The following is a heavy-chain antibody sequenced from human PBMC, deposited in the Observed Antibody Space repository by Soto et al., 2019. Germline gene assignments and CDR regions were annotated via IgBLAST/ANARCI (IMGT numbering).Heavy chain of an antibody. CDR1: GFTFSSYA. J-gene: IGHJ4*02. V-gene: IGHV3-30-3*01. D-gene: IGHD4-17*01. Sequence: QVQLVESGGGVVQPGRSLRLSCAASGFTFSSYAMHWVRQAPGKGLEWVAVISYDGSNKYYADSVKGRFTISRDHSKNTLYLQMNSRRADDTAVYYCARDPGRLVGDYEGFDYWGQGTLVTVSS. CDR2: ISYDGSNK. CDR3: ARDPGRLVGDYEGFDY.